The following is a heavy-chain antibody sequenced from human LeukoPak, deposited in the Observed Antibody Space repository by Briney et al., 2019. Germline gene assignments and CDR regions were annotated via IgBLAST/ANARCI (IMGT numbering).Heavy chain of an antibody. J-gene: IGHJ4*02. CDR3: ARVFDS. CDR2: VYDSGST. Sequence: SETLSLTCTVSGGSITSYYWSWLRQTPGKGLEWIGCVYDSGSTNYNPSLRRRVTISMDTSRNQFFLKLISVTAADTAVYYCARVFDSWGQGTLVTVSS. CDR1: GGSITSYY. V-gene: IGHV4-59*01.